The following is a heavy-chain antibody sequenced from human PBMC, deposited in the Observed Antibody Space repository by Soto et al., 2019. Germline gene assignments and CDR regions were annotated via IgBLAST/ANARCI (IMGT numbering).Heavy chain of an antibody. CDR2: INPDNGNT. V-gene: IGHV1-3*01. J-gene: IGHJ6*02. Sequence: GASVKVSCKASGYTFTRYTMNWVRQAPGQRLEWMGWINPDNGNTKSSQKFQDRVIITRDTSASTAYMDLSSLRSEDTAVYYCARDPNDSSAYYHHYYYGMDVWGQGTTVTVSS. CDR3: ARDPNDSSAYYHHYYYGMDV. D-gene: IGHD3-22*01. CDR1: GYTFTRYT.